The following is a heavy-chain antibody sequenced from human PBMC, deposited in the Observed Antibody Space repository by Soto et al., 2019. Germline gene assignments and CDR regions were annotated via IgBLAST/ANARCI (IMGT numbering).Heavy chain of an antibody. CDR2: ISSSGRTI. CDR1: GFTFSSYD. D-gene: IGHD3-10*02. CDR3: AREMFGRRHEYTGVDY. Sequence: PGGPLRLSCAASGFTFSSYDMNWVRQAPGQGLEWVSYISSSGRTIYYADSVKGRFTISRDNAKNSLYLQMNSLRAEDTAVYYSAREMFGRRHEYTGVDYWGQGTLVTVSS. V-gene: IGHV3-48*03. J-gene: IGHJ4*02.